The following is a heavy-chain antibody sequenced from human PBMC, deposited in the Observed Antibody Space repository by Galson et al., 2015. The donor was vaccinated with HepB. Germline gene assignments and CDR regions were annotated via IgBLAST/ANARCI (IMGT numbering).Heavy chain of an antibody. CDR2: INHSGST. CDR3: ARLSTYVWGSYRYTQWGFDY. Sequence: SETLSLTCAVYGGSFSGYYWSWIRQPPGKGLEWIGEINHSGSTNYNPSLKSRVTISVDTSKNQFSLKLSSVTAADTAVYYCARLSTYVWGSYRYTQWGFDYWGQGTLVTVSS. CDR1: GGSFSGYY. J-gene: IGHJ4*02. D-gene: IGHD3-16*02. V-gene: IGHV4-34*01.